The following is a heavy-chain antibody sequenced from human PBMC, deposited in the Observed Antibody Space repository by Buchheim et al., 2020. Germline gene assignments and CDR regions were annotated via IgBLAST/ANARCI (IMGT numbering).Heavy chain of an antibody. Sequence: EVQLVESGGGLVQPGGSLRLSCAASGFTFSSYEMNWVRQAPGKGLEWVSYISSSCSTIYYADSVKGRFTISRANAKNPLYLQMNSLRAEDTAVYYCARDPTQITDWGGSYTGNWFDPWGQGTL. CDR2: ISSSCSTI. CDR3: ARDPTQITDWGGSYTGNWFDP. V-gene: IGHV3-48*03. D-gene: IGHD1-26*01. CDR1: GFTFSSYE. J-gene: IGHJ5*02.